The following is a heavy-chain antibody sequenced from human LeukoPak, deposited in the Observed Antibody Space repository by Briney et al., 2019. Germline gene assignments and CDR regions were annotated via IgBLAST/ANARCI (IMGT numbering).Heavy chain of an antibody. CDR1: GGSFSGYY. Sequence: PSETLSLTCAVYGGSFSGYYWSWIRQPPGKGLEWIGEINHTGSTNYNPSLKSRVTISLDTSKNQFSLKLSSVTAADTAVYYCARGRGVNSWGQGTLVTVSS. D-gene: IGHD3-10*01. CDR3: ARGRGVNS. CDR2: INHTGST. J-gene: IGHJ4*02. V-gene: IGHV4-34*01.